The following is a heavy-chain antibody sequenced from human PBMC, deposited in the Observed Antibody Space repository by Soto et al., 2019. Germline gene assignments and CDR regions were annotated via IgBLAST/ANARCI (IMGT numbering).Heavy chain of an antibody. CDR3: ARGSREYSSSYYFDY. D-gene: IGHD6-6*01. V-gene: IGHV1-69*13. J-gene: IGHJ4*02. Sequence: SVKVSCKSSGGTFSSYAISWVRQAPGQGLEWMGGIIPIFGTANYAQKFQGRVTITADESTSTAYMELSSLRSEDTAVYYCARGSREYSSSYYFDYWGQGTLVTVSS. CDR1: GGTFSSYA. CDR2: IIPIFGTA.